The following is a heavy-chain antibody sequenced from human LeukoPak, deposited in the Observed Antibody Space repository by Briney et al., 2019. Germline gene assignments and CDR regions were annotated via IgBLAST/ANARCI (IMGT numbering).Heavy chain of an antibody. CDR3: ARGRAYGSGSFDY. D-gene: IGHD3-10*01. CDR2: INPNSGGT. Sequence: GASVKVSCKASGYTFTSYGISWVRQAPGQGLEWMGWINPNSGGTNYAQNFQGRVTMTRDTSISTAYMELSRLRSDDTAVYYCARGRAYGSGSFDYWGQGTLVTVSS. V-gene: IGHV1-2*02. J-gene: IGHJ4*02. CDR1: GYTFTSYG.